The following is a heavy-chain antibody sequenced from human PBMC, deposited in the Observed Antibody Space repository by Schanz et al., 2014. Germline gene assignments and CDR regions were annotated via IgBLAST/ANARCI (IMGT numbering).Heavy chain of an antibody. CDR3: AREPLSGYNWFDP. CDR2: VYTSGTT. Sequence: QVQLQESGPGLVKPSQTLSLTCTVSGGSVSSGGDYWSWIRQHPGKGLEWIGRVYTSGTTNYNPSRKSRVPISRATPKTQFSLKRSSVTAADTAVYYCAREPLSGYNWFDPWGQGSLVTVSS. J-gene: IGHJ5*02. CDR1: GGSVSSGGDY. V-gene: IGHV4-61*02. D-gene: IGHD6-25*01.